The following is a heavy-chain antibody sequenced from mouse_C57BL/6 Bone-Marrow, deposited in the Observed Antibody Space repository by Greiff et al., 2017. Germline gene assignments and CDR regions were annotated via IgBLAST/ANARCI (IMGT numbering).Heavy chain of an antibody. Sequence: QVQLKESGPELVKPGASVKLSCKASGYTFTSYDINWVKQRPGQGLEWIGWIYPRDGSTKYNEKFKGKATLTVDTYSSTAYMELHILTSEDSAVYFCARDYGSSYWYFDVWGTGTTVTVSS. V-gene: IGHV1-85*01. CDR2: IYPRDGST. D-gene: IGHD1-1*01. J-gene: IGHJ1*03. CDR3: ARDYGSSYWYFDV. CDR1: GYTFTSYD.